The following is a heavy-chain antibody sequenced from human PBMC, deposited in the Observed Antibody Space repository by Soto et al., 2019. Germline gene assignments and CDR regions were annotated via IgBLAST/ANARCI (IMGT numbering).Heavy chain of an antibody. CDR2: IKQDGSEK. D-gene: IGHD3-22*01. V-gene: IGHV3-7*03. J-gene: IGHJ4*02. Sequence: LRLSCAASGFTFSSYWMSWVRQAPGKGLEWVANIKQDGSEKYYVDSVKGRFTISRDNAKNSLYLQMNSLRAEDTAVYYCARGLSRGITMIVVVKQYFDYWGQGTLVTVSS. CDR3: ARGLSRGITMIVVVKQYFDY. CDR1: GFTFSSYW.